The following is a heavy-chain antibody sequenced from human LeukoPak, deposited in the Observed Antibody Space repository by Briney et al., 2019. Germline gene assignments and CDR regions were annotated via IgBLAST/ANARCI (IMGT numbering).Heavy chain of an antibody. D-gene: IGHD2-15*01. CDR3: ASYSAG. V-gene: IGHV3-7*01. Sequence: GGSLRLSCAASGFTFSSYWMSWVRQAPGKGLEWVVTIKEDGSEKYYVDSLKGRFTISRDNAKNSLYLQMNSLRADDTAVYYCASYSAGWGQGTLVTVSS. J-gene: IGHJ4*02. CDR1: GFTFSSYW. CDR2: IKEDGSEK.